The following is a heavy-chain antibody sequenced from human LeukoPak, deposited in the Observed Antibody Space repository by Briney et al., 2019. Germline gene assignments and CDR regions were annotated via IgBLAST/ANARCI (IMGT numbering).Heavy chain of an antibody. CDR2: INTSGST. CDR3: AREGGDPRWLDP. J-gene: IGHJ5*02. V-gene: IGHV4-4*07. Sequence: SDPLSLTCTVSGGSISSYYWTWLRQSAGKGLEWIGRINTSGSTNYNPSLRSRGTMSVNTSKNQFSLNLTSVTAADTAVYSCAREGGDPRWLDPWGQGALVTVSS. CDR1: GGSISSYY. D-gene: IGHD6-25*01.